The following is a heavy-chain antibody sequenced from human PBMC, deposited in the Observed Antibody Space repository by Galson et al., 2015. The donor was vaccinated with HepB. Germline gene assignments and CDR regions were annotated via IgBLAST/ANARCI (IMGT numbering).Heavy chain of an antibody. Sequence: SLRLSCAASGFAFSTYDMHWVRQTADRGLEWVSSIGTTAITYYADSVKGRFTISRDNAWNSFYLQMNNLRAGDTAVYYGAREKYIWKQDFYFGMDVWGQGTTVTVSS. CDR1: GFAFSTYD. D-gene: IGHD1-20*01. J-gene: IGHJ6*02. V-gene: IGHV3-13*04. CDR2: IGTTAIT. CDR3: AREKYIWKQDFYFGMDV.